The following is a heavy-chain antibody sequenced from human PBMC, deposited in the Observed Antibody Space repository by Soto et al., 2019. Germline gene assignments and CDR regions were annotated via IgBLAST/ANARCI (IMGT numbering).Heavy chain of an antibody. Sequence: QVQLQESGPGLVKPSGTLSLTCAVSSGSISSSNWWSWVRQPPGKGLEWIGEIYHSGSTNYKPSVKSRVTIAVDKSKNQFSLQLTSVTAADTAVYYCASASNQLDRYWYFDLWGRGTLVTVSS. D-gene: IGHD6-6*01. CDR1: SGSISSSNW. CDR2: IYHSGST. CDR3: ASASNQLDRYWYFDL. J-gene: IGHJ2*01. V-gene: IGHV4-4*02.